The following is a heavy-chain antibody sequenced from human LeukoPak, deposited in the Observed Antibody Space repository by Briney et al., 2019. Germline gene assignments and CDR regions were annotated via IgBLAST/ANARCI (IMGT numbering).Heavy chain of an antibody. CDR3: AREEELWSSPFYYYYMDV. D-gene: IGHD3-10*01. V-gene: IGHV1-2*02. J-gene: IGHJ6*03. Sequence: GASVKVSCKASGYTFTGYYMHWVRQAPGQGLEWMGWINPNSGGTNYAQKFQGRVTMTRDTSISTAHMELSRLRSDDTAVYYCAREEELWSSPFYYYYMDVWGKGTTVTISS. CDR2: INPNSGGT. CDR1: GYTFTGYY.